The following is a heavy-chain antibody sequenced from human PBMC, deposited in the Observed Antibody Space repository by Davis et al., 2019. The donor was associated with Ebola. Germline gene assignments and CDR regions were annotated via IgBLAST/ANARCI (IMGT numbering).Heavy chain of an antibody. D-gene: IGHD2-8*02. Sequence: GESLKISCAASGFTFSSYWMSWVRQAPGKGLEWVANIKQDGSEKYYVNSVKGRFTISRDNAKNSLYLQMNSLRAEDTAVYYCAPYCTGGVCNYGMDVWGQGTTVTVSS. CDR2: IKQDGSEK. J-gene: IGHJ6*02. V-gene: IGHV3-7*01. CDR1: GFTFSSYW. CDR3: APYCTGGVCNYGMDV.